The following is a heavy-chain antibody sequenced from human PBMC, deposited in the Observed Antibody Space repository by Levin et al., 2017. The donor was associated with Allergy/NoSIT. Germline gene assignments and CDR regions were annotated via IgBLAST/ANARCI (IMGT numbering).Heavy chain of an antibody. J-gene: IGHJ4*02. Sequence: GPTLVKPTQTLTLTCTFSGFSLSTSGVGVGWIRQPPGKALEWLALIYWDDDERYSPYLKSRLPITKDTSKNQVVLRMTTMSPADTATYYCAHTPNFGDYFTFHYWGQGTLVTVSS. CDR1: GFSLSTSGVG. V-gene: IGHV2-5*02. CDR3: AHTPNFGDYFTFHY. D-gene: IGHD4-17*01. CDR2: IYWDDDE.